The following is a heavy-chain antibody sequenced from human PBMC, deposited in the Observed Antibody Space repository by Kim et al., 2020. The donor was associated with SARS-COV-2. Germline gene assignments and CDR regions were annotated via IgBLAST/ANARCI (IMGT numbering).Heavy chain of an antibody. D-gene: IGHD6-13*01. CDR2: LRSKAYGGTT. CDR1: GFTFGDYA. J-gene: IGHJ4*02. V-gene: IGHV3-49*03. CDR3: SRVGSSSRYRHFDY. Sequence: GGSLRLSCTASGFTFGDYAMSWFRQAPGKGLEWVGFLRSKAYGGTTEYAASVKGRFTISRDDSKSIAYLQMNSLKTEDTAVYYCSRVGSSSRYRHFDYWGQGTLVTVSS.